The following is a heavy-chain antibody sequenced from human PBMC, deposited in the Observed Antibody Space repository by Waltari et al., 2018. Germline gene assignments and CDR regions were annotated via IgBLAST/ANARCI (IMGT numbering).Heavy chain of an antibody. D-gene: IGHD4-17*01. CDR3: ARWGRDYGDYGY. V-gene: IGHV1-2*02. J-gene: IGHJ4*02. CDR2: INPNSGGK. CDR1: GYTFTGYY. Sequence: QVQLVQSGAEVKKPGASVKVSCKASGYTFTGYYMHWVRQAPGQGLEWMGWINPNSGGKNYAQKLQGRGTMTRDTAISTAYMELSRRRSDDTAVYYCARWGRDYGDYGYWGQGTLVTVSS.